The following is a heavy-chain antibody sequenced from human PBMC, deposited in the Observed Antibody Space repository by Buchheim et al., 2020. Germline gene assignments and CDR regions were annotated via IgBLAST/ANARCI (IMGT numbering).Heavy chain of an antibody. CDR1: GFTFRTYG. Sequence: QVQLVESGGGVVQPGRSLRLSCVVSGFTFRTYGMYWVRQAPGKGLEWLAVISYDGNNIYYADSVKGRFTISIDHSQNTMYLQIHSLRADDTAVYYCAKDWANSGMDVWGQGTT. D-gene: IGHD3-16*01. J-gene: IGHJ6*02. CDR2: ISYDGNNI. CDR3: AKDWANSGMDV. V-gene: IGHV3-30*18.